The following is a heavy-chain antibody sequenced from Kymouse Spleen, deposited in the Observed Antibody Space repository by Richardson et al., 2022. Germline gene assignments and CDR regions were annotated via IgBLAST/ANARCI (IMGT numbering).Heavy chain of an antibody. CDR3: ARHGYSSSRYYGMDV. J-gene: IGHJ6*02. CDR2: INHSGST. CDR1: GGSFSGYY. D-gene: IGHD6-6*01. V-gene: IGHV4-34*01. Sequence: QVQLQQWGAGLLKPSETLSLTCAVYGGSFSGYYWSWIRQPPGKGLEWIGEINHSGSTNYNPSLKSRVTISVDTSKNQFSLKLSSVTAADTAVYYCARHGYSSSRYYGMDVWGQGTTVTVSS.